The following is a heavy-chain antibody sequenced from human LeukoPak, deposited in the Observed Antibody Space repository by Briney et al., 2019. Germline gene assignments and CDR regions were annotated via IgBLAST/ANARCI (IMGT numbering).Heavy chain of an antibody. CDR1: GFTFSSTW. D-gene: IGHD1/OR15-1a*01. CDR2: IKRNIDGGTT. Sequence: PGGSLRLSCAAFGFTFSSTWMSWVRQAPGKGLEWVGRIKRNIDGGTTDYAAPVNGRFTISRDDSKNTLYLQMNSLKTEDTAVYYCVTGLGRTDHDYWGQGTLVTVSS. J-gene: IGHJ4*02. CDR3: VTGLGRTDHDY. V-gene: IGHV3-15*01.